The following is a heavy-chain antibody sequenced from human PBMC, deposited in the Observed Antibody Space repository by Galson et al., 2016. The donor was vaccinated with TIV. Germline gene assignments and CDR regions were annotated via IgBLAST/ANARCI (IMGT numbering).Heavy chain of an antibody. D-gene: IGHD4-11*01. CDR2: ILPIFGTT. V-gene: IGHV1-69*13. J-gene: IGHJ4*02. Sequence: SVKVSCKASGGIFRNFAITWVRQAPGQGLEWMGVILPIFGTTNYARKFQGRVTITADEPAMTAYMELSSLRSYDTAVYYCTRSPYRNYAPGGDYYFDFWGQGTLVTVSA. CDR1: GGIFRNFA. CDR3: TRSPYRNYAPGGDYYFDF.